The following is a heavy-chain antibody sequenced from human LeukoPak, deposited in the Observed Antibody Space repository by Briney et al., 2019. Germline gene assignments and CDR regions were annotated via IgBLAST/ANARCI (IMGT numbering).Heavy chain of an antibody. CDR2: INPSGGST. Sequence: ASVKVSCKASGYTFTGYYMHWVRQAPGQGLEWMGIINPSGGSTSYAQKFQGRVTMTRDMSTSTVYMELSSLRSEDTAVYYCARGAQRNIAVAGVDAFDIWGQGTMVTVSS. V-gene: IGHV1-46*01. CDR3: ARGAQRNIAVAGVDAFDI. CDR1: GYTFTGYY. J-gene: IGHJ3*02. D-gene: IGHD6-19*01.